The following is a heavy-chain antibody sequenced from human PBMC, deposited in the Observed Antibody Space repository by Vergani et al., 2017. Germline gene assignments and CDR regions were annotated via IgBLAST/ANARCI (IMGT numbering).Heavy chain of an antibody. J-gene: IGHJ4*02. CDR3: TTLPYDFWSGYTDYFDS. CDR2: IKSKTDGGTT. D-gene: IGHD3-3*01. V-gene: IGHV3-15*01. Sequence: EVQLVESGGGLVKPGGSLRLSCAASGFTFSNAWMSWVRQAPGKGLEWVGRIKSKTDGGTTDYAAPVKGRFTISRDDSKNTLYLQMNSLKTEDTAVYYCTTLPYDFWSGYTDYFDSWGQGTLVTVSS. CDR1: GFTFSNAW.